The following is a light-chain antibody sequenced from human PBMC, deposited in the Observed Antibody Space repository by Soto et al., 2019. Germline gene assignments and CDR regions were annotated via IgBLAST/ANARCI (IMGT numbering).Light chain of an antibody. CDR1: QSVSSG. CDR2: EAS. Sequence: EIVMTQSPATLSVSPGERATLSCRASQSVSSGLAWYQQKPGQAPRLLIYEASTRATGIPARFSGSGSGTEFTLTISSLQSEDFALYYCQQYNYWPSLTFGGGTKVEIK. V-gene: IGKV3-15*01. CDR3: QQYNYWPSLT. J-gene: IGKJ4*01.